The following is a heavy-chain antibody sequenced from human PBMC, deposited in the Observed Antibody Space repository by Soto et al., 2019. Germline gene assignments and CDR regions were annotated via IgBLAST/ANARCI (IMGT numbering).Heavy chain of an antibody. CDR3: ARDPSTGYSSGLVDY. J-gene: IGHJ4*02. CDR2: ISSSSSYI. D-gene: IGHD6-19*01. V-gene: IGHV3-21*01. Sequence: PGGSLRLSCAASGFTFSSYSMNWVRQAPGKGLEWVSSISSSSSYIYYADSVKGRFTISRDNAKNSLYLQMNSLRAEDTAVYYCARDPSTGYSSGLVDYWGQGTLVTVSS. CDR1: GFTFSSYS.